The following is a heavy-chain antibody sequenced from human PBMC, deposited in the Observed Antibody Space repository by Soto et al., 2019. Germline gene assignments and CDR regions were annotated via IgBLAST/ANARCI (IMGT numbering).Heavy chain of an antibody. J-gene: IGHJ6*03. V-gene: IGHV5-51*01. Sequence: PGESLKISCKGSGYSFTSYWIGWVRQMPGKGLEWMGIIYPGDSDTRYSPSFQGQVTISADKSISTAYLQWSSLKASDTAMYYCARQTRLSIHYYYYMDVWGKGTTVTVSS. D-gene: IGHD2-2*01. CDR2: IYPGDSDT. CDR3: ARQTRLSIHYYYYMDV. CDR1: GYSFTSYW.